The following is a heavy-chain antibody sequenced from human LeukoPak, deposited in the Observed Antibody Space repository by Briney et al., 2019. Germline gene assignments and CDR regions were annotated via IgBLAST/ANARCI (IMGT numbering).Heavy chain of an antibody. CDR3: ATDYYDSSGYYTGTY. CDR1: GFTFSSYW. J-gene: IGHJ4*02. Sequence: GGSLRLSCAASGFTFSSYWMNWVRQAPGKGLVWVSRIASDGSSTTYADSVKGRFSISRDNAKNTLYLQMNSLRADDTAVYYCATDYYDSSGYYTGTYWGQGTLVTVSS. CDR2: IASDGSST. D-gene: IGHD3-22*01. V-gene: IGHV3-74*01.